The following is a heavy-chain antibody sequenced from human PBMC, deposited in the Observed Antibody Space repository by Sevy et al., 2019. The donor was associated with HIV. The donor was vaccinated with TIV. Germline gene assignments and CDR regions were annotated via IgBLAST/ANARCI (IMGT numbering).Heavy chain of an antibody. Sequence: GGSLRLSCTASGFSFSNAWMSWVRQAPGKGLEWVGRFKGKTSGGAIDYAAPVNGRFIISRDDSKNTLYLHMSSLRTEDTAVYYCTTDSWSQEDYYDYWGQGTLVTVSS. CDR1: GFSFSNAW. J-gene: IGHJ4*02. CDR2: FKGKTSGGAI. V-gene: IGHV3-15*01. CDR3: TTDSWSQEDYYDY. D-gene: IGHD6-13*01.